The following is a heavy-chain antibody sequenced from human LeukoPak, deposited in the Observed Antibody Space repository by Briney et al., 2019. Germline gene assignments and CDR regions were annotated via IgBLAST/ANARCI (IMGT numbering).Heavy chain of an antibody. Sequence: SETLSLTCIVSGGSISSSSYYWGWIRQPPGKGLEWIGSIYYSGSTYYNPSLKSRVTISVDTSKNQFSLKLSSVTAADTAVYYCAKVFTTSFDYWGQGTLVTVSS. CDR2: IYYSGST. V-gene: IGHV4-39*01. J-gene: IGHJ4*02. CDR3: AKVFTTSFDY. D-gene: IGHD4-17*01. CDR1: GGSISSSSYY.